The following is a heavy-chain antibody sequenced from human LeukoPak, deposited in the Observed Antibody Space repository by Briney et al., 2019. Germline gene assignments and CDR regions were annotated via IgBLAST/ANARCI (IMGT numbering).Heavy chain of an antibody. V-gene: IGHV1-2*02. CDR1: GYTFTGYY. Sequence: ASVKVSCKACGYTFTGYYIHWVRQAPGQGLEWMGWISPNSGGTNYAQKFQGRVTMTRDTSITTAYMELSRLRSDDTAVYYCARESSCDTTNCLAPTDWFDPWGQGTLVTVSS. J-gene: IGHJ5*02. CDR3: ARESSCDTTNCLAPTDWFDP. D-gene: IGHD2/OR15-2a*01. CDR2: ISPNSGGT.